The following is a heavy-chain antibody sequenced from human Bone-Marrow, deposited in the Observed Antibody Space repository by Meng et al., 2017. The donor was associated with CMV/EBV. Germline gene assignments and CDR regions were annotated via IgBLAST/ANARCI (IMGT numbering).Heavy chain of an antibody. CDR3: ARDSRVGVVVPAAIGTRDY. J-gene: IGHJ4*02. D-gene: IGHD2-2*01. CDR2: INPNSGGT. V-gene: IGHV1-2*02. CDR1: GYTFTGYF. Sequence: ASVKVSCKASGYTFTGYFMYWVRQAPGQGLEWMGWINPNSGGTNYAQKLQGRVTMTTDTSTSTAYMELRSLRSDDTAVYYCARDSRVGVVVPAAIGTRDYWGQGTLVTVSS.